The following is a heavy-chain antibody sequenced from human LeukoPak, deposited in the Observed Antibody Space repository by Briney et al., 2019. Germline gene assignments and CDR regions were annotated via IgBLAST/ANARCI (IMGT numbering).Heavy chain of an antibody. J-gene: IGHJ4*02. V-gene: IGHV3-7*01. CDR3: ARDTYYDFWSGYYTSDY. Sequence: GSLRLSCAASGFTFSSYWMSWVRQAPGKGLEGVANIKQDGSEKYYVDSVKGRFTISRDNAKNSLYLQMNSLRAEDTAVYYCARDTYYDFWSGYYTSDYWGQGTLVTVSS. CDR1: GFTFSSYW. CDR2: IKQDGSEK. D-gene: IGHD3-3*01.